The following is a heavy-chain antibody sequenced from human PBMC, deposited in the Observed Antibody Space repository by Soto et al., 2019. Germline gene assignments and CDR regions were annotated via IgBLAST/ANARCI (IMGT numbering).Heavy chain of an antibody. Sequence: QLQLQESGPGLVKPSETLSLTCTVSGGSISSSSYYWGWIRQPPGKGLEWIGSIYYSGRTYYNPSLTSRVTISVDTSKNQFSLKLSSVTAADTAVYYCARDYDSSGDYWGQGTLVTVSS. D-gene: IGHD3-22*01. J-gene: IGHJ4*02. CDR2: IYYSGRT. V-gene: IGHV4-39*01. CDR1: GGSISSSSYY. CDR3: ARDYDSSGDY.